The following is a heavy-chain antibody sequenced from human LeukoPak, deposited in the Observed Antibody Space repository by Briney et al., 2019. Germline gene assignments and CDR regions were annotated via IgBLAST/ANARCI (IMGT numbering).Heavy chain of an antibody. CDR1: GFSFRSYW. J-gene: IGHJ4*02. CDR2: TKQDDSEK. V-gene: IGHV3-7*01. CDR3: ATLNYGDYGSFNY. Sequence: GGSLRLSCVDSGFSFRSYWMSWVRQAPGKGLEWVANTKQDDSEKYYVDSVKGRFSISRDNAKNSLYLQMNSLRAEDTAMYYCATLNYGDYGSFNYWGRGTLVTVSS. D-gene: IGHD4-17*01.